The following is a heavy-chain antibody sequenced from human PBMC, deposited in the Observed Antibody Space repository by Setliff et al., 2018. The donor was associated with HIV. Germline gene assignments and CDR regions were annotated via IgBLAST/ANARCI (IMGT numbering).Heavy chain of an antibody. J-gene: IGHJ4*02. D-gene: IGHD3-22*01. V-gene: IGHV4-39*07. Sequence: PSETLSLTCTVSGGSISSSHDFWNWIRQPPGKGLEWIGAISYGGITSYNPSLTSRVTIPVDTSKNQYSLKVTSVTAADTAVYYCARVPGRDYYDTSGDFDYWGLGTLVTVSS. CDR1: GGSISSSHDF. CDR2: ISYGGIT. CDR3: ARVPGRDYYDTSGDFDY.